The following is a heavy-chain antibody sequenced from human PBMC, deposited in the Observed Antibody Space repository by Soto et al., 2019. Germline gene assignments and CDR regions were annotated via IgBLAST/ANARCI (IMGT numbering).Heavy chain of an antibody. V-gene: IGHV3-23*01. CDR1: GFTFSSYA. D-gene: IGHD3-3*01. J-gene: IGHJ6*02. CDR2: ISGSGGST. CDR3: AKGQGSGHYYYYYGMDV. Sequence: EVQLLESGGGLVQPGGSLRLSCAASGFTFSSYAMSWVRQAPGKGLEWVSAISGSGGSTYYADSVKGRFTISRDNSKNTLYRQMNSLRAEDTAVYYCAKGQGSGHYYYYYGMDVWGQGTTVTVSS.